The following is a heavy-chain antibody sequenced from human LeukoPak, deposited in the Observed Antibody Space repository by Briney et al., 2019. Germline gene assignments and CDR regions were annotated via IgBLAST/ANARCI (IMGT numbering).Heavy chain of an antibody. CDR1: GGSISSYY. Sequence: PSETLSLTCTVSGGSISSYYWSWIRQPAGKGLEWIGRIYTSGSTNYNPSLKSRVTMSVDTSKNQVSLKLSSVTAADTAVYYCARVIAVAGTGYELEYNWFDPWGQGTLVTVSS. CDR3: ARVIAVAGTGYELEYNWFDP. V-gene: IGHV4-4*07. J-gene: IGHJ5*02. D-gene: IGHD6-19*01. CDR2: IYTSGST.